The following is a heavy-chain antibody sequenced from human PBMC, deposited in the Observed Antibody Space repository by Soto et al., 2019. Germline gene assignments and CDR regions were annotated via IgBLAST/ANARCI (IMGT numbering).Heavy chain of an antibody. CDR3: ARLVYDTRLNYMYFDF. V-gene: IGHV4-31*03. J-gene: IGHJ4*02. D-gene: IGHD3-10*01. CDR2: ISSSGST. Sequence: SETLSLTCTVSGDSIGGVGYWSWIRQFPGRGMEWIGCISSSGSTYYNPALDNRISLSLDTSQNQLSLKLTSVTAADTAIYFCARLVYDTRLNYMYFDFWGQGALVTVSS. CDR1: GDSIGGVGY.